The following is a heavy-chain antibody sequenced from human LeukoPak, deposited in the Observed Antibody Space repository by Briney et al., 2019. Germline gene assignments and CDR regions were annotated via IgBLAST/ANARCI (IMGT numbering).Heavy chain of an antibody. V-gene: IGHV4-34*01. CDR2: INHSGST. J-gene: IGHJ4*02. D-gene: IGHD3-3*01. CDR3: ARERERIRFLEWTMAYYFDY. CDR1: GGSFSGYY. Sequence: SETLSLTCAVYGGSFSGYYWSWIRQPPGKGLEWIGEINHSGSTNYNPSLKSRVTISVDTSKNQFSLKLSSVTAADTAVYYCARERERIRFLEWTMAYYFDYWGQGTLVTVSS.